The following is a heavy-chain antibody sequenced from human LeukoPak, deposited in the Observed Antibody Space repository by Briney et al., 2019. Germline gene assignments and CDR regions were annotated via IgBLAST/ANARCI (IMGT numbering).Heavy chain of an antibody. CDR1: GGSISSYY. J-gene: IGHJ4*02. V-gene: IGHV4-59*01. CDR2: IYYSGST. D-gene: IGHD3-22*01. CDR3: ARAGYYDSSGFDY. Sequence: PWETLSLTCTVSGGSISSYYWSWIRQPPGKGLEWIGYIYYSGSTNYNPSLKGRVTISVDTSKNQFSLKLSSVTAADTAVYYCARAGYYDSSGFDYWGQGTLVTVSS.